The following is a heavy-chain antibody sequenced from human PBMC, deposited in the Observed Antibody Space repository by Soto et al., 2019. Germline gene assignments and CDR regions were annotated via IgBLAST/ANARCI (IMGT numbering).Heavy chain of an antibody. J-gene: IGHJ4*02. CDR1: GFTFSSYG. V-gene: IGHV3-30*03. Sequence: QVQLVESGGGVVQPGRSLRLSCAASGFTFSSYGMHWVRQAPGKGLEWVAVISYDGSNKYYADSVKGRFTISRDNSKNPLYLQMNSLRAEDTAVYYCASDCGGDCYLDYWGQGTLVTVSS. CDR3: ASDCGGDCYLDY. CDR2: ISYDGSNK. D-gene: IGHD2-21*01.